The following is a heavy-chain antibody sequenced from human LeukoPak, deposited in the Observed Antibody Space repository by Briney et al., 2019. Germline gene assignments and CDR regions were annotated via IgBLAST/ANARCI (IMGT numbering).Heavy chain of an antibody. J-gene: IGHJ6*03. Sequence: GGSLRLSCAASGFTFSTSAMHWVRQAPGKGLEWVAVISYDGLNIYYVDSVKGRFTISRDNSKNTLSLQMNSLRPDDTAVYYCARVYGDYGINYYYYYYMDVWGKGTTVTVSS. V-gene: IGHV3-30*04. D-gene: IGHD4-17*01. CDR1: GFTFSTSA. CDR3: ARVYGDYGINYYYYYYMDV. CDR2: ISYDGLNI.